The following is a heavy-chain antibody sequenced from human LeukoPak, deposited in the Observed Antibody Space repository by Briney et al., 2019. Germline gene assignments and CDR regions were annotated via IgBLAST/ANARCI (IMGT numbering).Heavy chain of an antibody. CDR2: ISYDGSNK. CDR3: AKVRGALTGSDPFDY. J-gene: IGHJ4*02. D-gene: IGHD3-9*01. CDR1: GFTFSSYA. V-gene: IGHV3-30-3*01. Sequence: QAGGSLRLSCAASGFTFSSYAMHWVRQAPGKGLEWVAVISYDGSNKYYADSVKGRFTISRDNSKNTLYLQMNSLRAEDTAVYYCAKVRGALTGSDPFDYWGQGTLVTVSS.